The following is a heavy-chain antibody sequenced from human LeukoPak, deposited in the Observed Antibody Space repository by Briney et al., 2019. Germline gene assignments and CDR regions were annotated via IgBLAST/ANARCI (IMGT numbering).Heavy chain of an antibody. Sequence: GESLKISCKGSGYSFTSYWIDWVRQMPGKGLEWMWIIYPGDSDTRYSPSFQGQVTISADKSISTAYLQWSSLKASDTAMYYCSRPFDYYGSGSYYTHFDYWGQGTLVTVSS. CDR3: SRPFDYYGSGSYYTHFDY. CDR2: IYPGDSDT. CDR1: GYSFTSYW. J-gene: IGHJ4*02. D-gene: IGHD3-10*01. V-gene: IGHV5-51*01.